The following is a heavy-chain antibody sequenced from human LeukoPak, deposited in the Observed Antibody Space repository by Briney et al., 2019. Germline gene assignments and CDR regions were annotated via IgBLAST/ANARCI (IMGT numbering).Heavy chain of an antibody. Sequence: SSESLSLTCAVYGGSFSGYYWSWIRQPPGKGLGWIGEINHSGSTNYNPSLKSRVTISVDTSKNQFSLKLSSVTAADTAVYYCARDHYDFWSGSRAGYYFDYWGQGTLVTVSS. CDR1: GGSFSGYY. J-gene: IGHJ4*02. V-gene: IGHV4-34*01. CDR3: ARDHYDFWSGSRAGYYFDY. D-gene: IGHD3-3*01. CDR2: INHSGST.